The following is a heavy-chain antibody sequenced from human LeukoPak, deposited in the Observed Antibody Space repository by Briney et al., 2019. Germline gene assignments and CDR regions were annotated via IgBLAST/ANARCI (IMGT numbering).Heavy chain of an antibody. V-gene: IGHV2-70*11. Sequence: GSGPALVKPTQTLTLTCTFSGFSLSTGGMCVSWIRQPPGKALEWLARIDWDDDKYYSTSLKTRLTISKDTSKNQVVLTMTNMDPVDTATYYCARLVRYSSGWYTDYWGQGTLVTVSS. CDR3: ARLVRYSSGWYTDY. J-gene: IGHJ4*02. D-gene: IGHD6-19*01. CDR1: GFSLSTGGMC. CDR2: IDWDDDK.